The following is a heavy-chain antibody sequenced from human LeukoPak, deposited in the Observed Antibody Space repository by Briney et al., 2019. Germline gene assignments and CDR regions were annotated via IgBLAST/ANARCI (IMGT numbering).Heavy chain of an antibody. CDR1: GFTFSSYS. D-gene: IGHD3-22*01. CDR3: ARASYYYDSSVPKGGNFDY. V-gene: IGHV3-21*01. J-gene: IGHJ4*02. CDR2: ISSSSSYI. Sequence: PRGSLRLSCAASGFTFSSYSMNWVRQAPGKGLEWVSSISSSSSYIYYADSVKGRFTISRDNAKNSLYLQMDSLRAEDTAVYYCARASYYYDSSVPKGGNFDYWGQGTLVTVSS.